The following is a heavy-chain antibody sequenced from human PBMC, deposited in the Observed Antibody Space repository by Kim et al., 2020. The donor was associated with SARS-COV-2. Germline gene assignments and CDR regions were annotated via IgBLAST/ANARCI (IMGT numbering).Heavy chain of an antibody. CDR3: ARELGSGYYSFAFDI. Sequence: GGSLRLSCAASGFTFSDYYMSWIRQAPGKGLEWVSYISSSSSYTNYADSVKGRFTISRDNAKNSLYLQMNSLRAEDTAVYYCARELGSGYYSFAFDIWGQGTMVTVSS. J-gene: IGHJ3*02. CDR2: ISSSSSYT. CDR1: GFTFSDYY. D-gene: IGHD3-22*01. V-gene: IGHV3-11*05.